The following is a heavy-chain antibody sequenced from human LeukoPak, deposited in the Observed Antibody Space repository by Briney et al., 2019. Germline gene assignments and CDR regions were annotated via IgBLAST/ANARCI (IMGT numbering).Heavy chain of an antibody. D-gene: IGHD2-21*01. V-gene: IGHV3-21*01. J-gene: IGHJ6*03. CDR1: GFTFSSYS. CDR2: IRSYSSYI. Sequence: GGSLRLSCAASGFTFSSYSMNWVRQAPGKGLEWVATIRSYSSYIHYADSVKGRFIISRDDAKKSMYLQMNSLRVEDTAVYFCARYSEVYYYVDVWGTGTTVTVSS. CDR3: ARYSEVYYYVDV.